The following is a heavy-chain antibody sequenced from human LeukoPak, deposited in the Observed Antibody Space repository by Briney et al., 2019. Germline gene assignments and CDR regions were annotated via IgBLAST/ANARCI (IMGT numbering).Heavy chain of an antibody. CDR2: IYSSGST. CDR3: ARAVGSGSFQTYYYYMDV. V-gene: IGHV4-61*02. Sequence: SETLSLTCTVSGGSISSGSYYWSWIRQPAGKGLELIGRIYSSGSTNYNPSLKSRVTISLDTSKNQLSLKLSSVTAADTAVYYCARAVGSGSFQTYYYYMDVWGKGTTVTISS. D-gene: IGHD3-10*01. CDR1: GGSISSGSYY. J-gene: IGHJ6*03.